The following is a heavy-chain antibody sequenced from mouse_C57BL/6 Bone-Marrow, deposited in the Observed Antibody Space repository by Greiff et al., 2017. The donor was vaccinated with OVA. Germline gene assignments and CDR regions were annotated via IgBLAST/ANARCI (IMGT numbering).Heavy chain of an antibody. J-gene: IGHJ2*01. CDR3: ARGVYYYGSSSLPY. CDR1: GYTFTSYG. D-gene: IGHD1-1*01. Sequence: VQLKESGAELVRPGSSVKMSCKTSGYTFTSYGINWVKQRPGQGLEWIGYIYIGNGYTEYNEKFKGKATLTSDTSSSTAYMQLSSLTSEDSAIYFCARGVYYYGSSSLPYWGQGTTLTVSS. CDR2: IYIGNGYT. V-gene: IGHV1-58*01.